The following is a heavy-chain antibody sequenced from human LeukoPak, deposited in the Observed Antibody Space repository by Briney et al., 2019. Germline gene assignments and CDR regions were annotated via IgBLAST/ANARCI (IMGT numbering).Heavy chain of an antibody. CDR3: ASARNDFWSGYRLDYYGMDV. Sequence: SETLSLTCAVYGGSFSGYYWSWIRQPPGKGLEWIGEINHSGRPNYNPSLKSRVTISVDTSKNQFSLKLSSVTAADTAVYYCASARNDFWSGYRLDYYGMDVWGQGTTVTVSS. J-gene: IGHJ6*02. V-gene: IGHV4-34*01. CDR2: INHSGRP. D-gene: IGHD3-3*01. CDR1: GGSFSGYY.